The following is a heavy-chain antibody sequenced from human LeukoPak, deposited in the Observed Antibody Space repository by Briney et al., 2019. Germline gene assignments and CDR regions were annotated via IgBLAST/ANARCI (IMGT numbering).Heavy chain of an antibody. J-gene: IGHJ4*02. CDR3: ARERSAAAGIEWYFDY. V-gene: IGHV1-46*01. CDR2: INPGGGTT. D-gene: IGHD6-13*01. Sequence: ASVKVSCKASGYTFTSSYMHWVRQAPGQGLEWVGIINPGGGTTIYAQNFQGRVTMTRDTSISTAYMELSRLRSDDTAVYYCARERSAAAGIEWYFDYWGQGTLVTVSS. CDR1: GYTFTSSY.